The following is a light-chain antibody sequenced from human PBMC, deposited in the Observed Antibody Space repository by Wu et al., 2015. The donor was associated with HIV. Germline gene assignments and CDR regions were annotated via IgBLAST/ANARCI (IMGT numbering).Light chain of an antibody. CDR3: LQYHDWLYS. CDR1: QRISTN. CDR2: GAS. V-gene: IGKV3-15*01. Sequence: DIVMTQSPATLSVSPGERATLSCRASQRISTNLAWFQQKPGQPPRLLIYGASTRATGIPARFSGSGSETKFTLTISSLQSEDFAFYYCLQYHDWLYSFG. J-gene: IGKJ2*03.